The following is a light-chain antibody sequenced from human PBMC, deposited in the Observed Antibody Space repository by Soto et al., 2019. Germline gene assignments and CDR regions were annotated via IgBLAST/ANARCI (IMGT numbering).Light chain of an antibody. J-gene: IGKJ1*01. V-gene: IGKV3-15*01. CDR1: QGVSGN. Sequence: EIVMTQSPATLSVSPGEIATLSCRAIQGVSGNLACYQQKHGQAPRLLIYGASTRATGIPARFSGSGSVTEFTITIRSMQSEDFAVYYRQEYNIGXPWTSGQGTKV. CDR2: GAS. CDR3: QEYNIGXPWT.